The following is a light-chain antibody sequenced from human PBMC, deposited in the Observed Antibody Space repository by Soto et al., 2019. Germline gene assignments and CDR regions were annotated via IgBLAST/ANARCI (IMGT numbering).Light chain of an antibody. J-gene: IGLJ3*02. CDR1: SGHSSYI. V-gene: IGLV4-60*02. Sequence: HLVLTQSSSASASLGSSVKLTCTLSSGHSSYIIAWHQQQPGKAPRYLMKLEGSGSYNKGSGVPDRFSGSSSGADRYLTISNLQFEDEADYYCETWDSNTHRVFGGGTKLTVL. CDR2: LEGSGSY. CDR3: ETWDSNTHRV.